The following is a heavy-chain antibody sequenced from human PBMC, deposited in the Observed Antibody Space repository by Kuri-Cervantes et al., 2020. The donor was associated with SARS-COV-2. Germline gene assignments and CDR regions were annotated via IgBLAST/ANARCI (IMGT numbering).Heavy chain of an antibody. Sequence: GESLKISCAASGFTFSSYAMSWVRQAPGKGLEWVSAISGSGGSTYYADSVKGRFTISRDNSKNTLYLQMNSLRAEDTAVYYCARVGSTSCADYWGQGTLVTVSS. J-gene: IGHJ4*02. D-gene: IGHD2-2*01. V-gene: IGHV3-23*01. CDR2: ISGSGGST. CDR1: GFTFSSYA. CDR3: ARVGSTSCADY.